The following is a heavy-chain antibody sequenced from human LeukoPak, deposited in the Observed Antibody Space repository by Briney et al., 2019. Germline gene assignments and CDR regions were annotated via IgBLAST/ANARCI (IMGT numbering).Heavy chain of an antibody. CDR3: ARRAVGATGYFDY. J-gene: IGHJ4*02. CDR2: IDPSDSYT. Sequence: GESLKISCKGSGHSFTTYWITWVRQMPGKGLEWMGTIDPSDSYTNYSPSFQGHVTISADKSISTAYLQWSSLKASDTAMYYCARRAVGATGYFDYWGQGTLVTVSS. D-gene: IGHD1-26*01. CDR1: GHSFTTYW. V-gene: IGHV5-10-1*01.